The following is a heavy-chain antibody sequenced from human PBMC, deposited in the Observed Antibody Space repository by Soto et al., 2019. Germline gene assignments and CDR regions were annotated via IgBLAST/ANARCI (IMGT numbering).Heavy chain of an antibody. J-gene: IGHJ4*02. CDR3: ARRGSGRYYDY. CDR2: ISGSGGST. CDR1: GFTFSSYA. D-gene: IGHD1-26*01. V-gene: IGHV3-23*01. Sequence: EVQLLESGGGLVQPGGSLRLSCAASGFTFSSYAMRWVRQAPGKGLEWVSAISGSGGSTYYADSVKGRFTISRDNSKNTVYLQMTSLRGADTAVYYCARRGSGRYYDYGGQGTLVTVSS.